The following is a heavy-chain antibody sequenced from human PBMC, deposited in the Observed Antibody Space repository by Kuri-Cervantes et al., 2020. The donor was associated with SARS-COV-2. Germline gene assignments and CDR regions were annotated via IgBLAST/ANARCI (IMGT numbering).Heavy chain of an antibody. Sequence: GGSLRLSCAASGFTFSGSAMHWVRQASGKGLEWVGRIRSKANSYATAYAASVKGRFTISRDDSKNTAYLRMNSLKTEDTAVYYCTRQYSSGWYTRGSEYFQHWGQGTLVTISS. J-gene: IGHJ1*01. V-gene: IGHV3-73*01. CDR2: IRSKANSYAT. CDR3: TRQYSSGWYTRGSEYFQH. D-gene: IGHD6-19*01. CDR1: GFTFSGSA.